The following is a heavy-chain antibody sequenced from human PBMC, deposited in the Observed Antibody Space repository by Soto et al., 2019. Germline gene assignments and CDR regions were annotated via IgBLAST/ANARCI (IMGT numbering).Heavy chain of an antibody. CDR1: GFTLRNYA. Sequence: GGALRLSCAASGFTLRNYAKNLVRQAPGKGLEWVSAVRGSGGSTYYADSVKGRFTISRDNSKNTLYLQMNSLRAEDTAVYYCAKPFYCSGGGCYYFDYWGQGTQVTVSS. CDR3: AKPFYCSGGGCYYFDY. J-gene: IGHJ4*02. D-gene: IGHD2-15*01. V-gene: IGHV3-23*01. CDR2: VRGSGGST.